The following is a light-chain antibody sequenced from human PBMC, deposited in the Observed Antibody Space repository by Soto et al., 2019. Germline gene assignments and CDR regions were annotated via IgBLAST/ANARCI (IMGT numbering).Light chain of an antibody. J-gene: IGLJ2*01. CDR3: CSYTASGTFL. Sequence: QSALTQPASVSGSPGQSITISCTGTSKDVGGYDFVSWFQQYPGKAPKVVIYDVLDRPSGVSNRFSGSKSGNTASLTISGLQADDEADYYCCSYTASGTFLFGGGTKLTVL. CDR1: SKDVGGYDF. V-gene: IGLV2-14*03. CDR2: DVL.